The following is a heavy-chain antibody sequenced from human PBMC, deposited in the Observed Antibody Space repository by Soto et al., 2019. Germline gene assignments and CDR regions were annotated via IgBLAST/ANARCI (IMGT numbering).Heavy chain of an antibody. CDR2: INAGNGNT. Sequence: QIQLMQSGAEVKKPGASVKVSCKASGYTFTSYGIHWVRQAPGQRLEWTGWINAGNGNTKYSEKFQGRVTITRDTSASTGYLEQSSLRSEDTAVYYCARDPNDSSAYYHHYYYGMDVWGQGTTVTVSS. J-gene: IGHJ6*02. D-gene: IGHD3-22*01. CDR1: GYTFTSYG. CDR3: ARDPNDSSAYYHHYYYGMDV. V-gene: IGHV1-3*01.